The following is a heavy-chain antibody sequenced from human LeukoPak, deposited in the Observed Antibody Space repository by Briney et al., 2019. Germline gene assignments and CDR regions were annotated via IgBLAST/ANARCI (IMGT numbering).Heavy chain of an antibody. Sequence: SETLSLTRAVYGGSFSGYYWSWIRQPPGKGLEWIGEINHSGSTNYNPSLKSRVTISVDTSKNQFSLKLSSVTAADTAVYYCARAGSYLEDFDYWGQGTLVTVSS. J-gene: IGHJ4*02. V-gene: IGHV4-34*01. CDR2: INHSGST. CDR1: GGSFSGYY. CDR3: ARAGSYLEDFDY. D-gene: IGHD1-26*01.